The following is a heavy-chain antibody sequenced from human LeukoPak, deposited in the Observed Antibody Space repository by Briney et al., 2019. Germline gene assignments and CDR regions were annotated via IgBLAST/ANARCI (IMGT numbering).Heavy chain of an antibody. CDR1: GGSTSSSSYY. Sequence: SETLSLTCTVSGGSTSSSSYYWGWIRQPPGKGLEWIGSIYYSGSTYYNPSLKSRVTISVDTSKNQFSLKLSSVTAADTAVYYCARQSGATTLDYWGQGTLVTVSS. CDR2: IYYSGST. V-gene: IGHV4-39*01. J-gene: IGHJ4*02. D-gene: IGHD1-26*01. CDR3: ARQSGATTLDY.